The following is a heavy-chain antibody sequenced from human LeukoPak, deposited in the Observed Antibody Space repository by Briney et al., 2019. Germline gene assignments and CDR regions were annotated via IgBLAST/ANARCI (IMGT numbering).Heavy chain of an antibody. CDR1: GYTFISYG. V-gene: IGHV1-18*01. CDR3: ARKPDATAEYFQH. J-gene: IGHJ1*01. D-gene: IGHD2-15*01. Sequence: GASVKVSCKASGYTFISYGISWLRQAPGQGLEWMGWISAYNGNTNYAQKLQGRVTMTIDTSTSTAYMELRSLRSDDTAVYYCARKPDATAEYFQHWGQGTLVTVSS. CDR2: ISAYNGNT.